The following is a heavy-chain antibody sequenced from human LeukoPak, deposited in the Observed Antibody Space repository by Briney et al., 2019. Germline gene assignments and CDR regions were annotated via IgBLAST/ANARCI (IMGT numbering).Heavy chain of an antibody. J-gene: IGHJ4*02. CDR3: ARAVYTISSYRFDY. Sequence: SETLSLTCSVSSGSINSYWWRWLRQPAGKGLEFIGRIYTTGMTNYNPSLKSRVSMSVDTSKNQFALELRSVTAADTAVYFCARAVYTISSYRFDYWGQGALVTVSS. CDR1: SGSINSYW. D-gene: IGHD3-10*01. CDR2: IYTTGMT. V-gene: IGHV4-4*07.